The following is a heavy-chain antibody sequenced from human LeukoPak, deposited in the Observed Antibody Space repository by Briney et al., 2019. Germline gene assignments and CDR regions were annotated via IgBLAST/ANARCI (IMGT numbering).Heavy chain of an antibody. V-gene: IGHV1-2*02. CDR1: GYTFTSYG. CDR3: ARAPTYYYDSSGYPSDYFDY. D-gene: IGHD3-22*01. J-gene: IGHJ4*02. CDR2: INPNSGGT. Sequence: ASVKVSCKASGYTFTSYGINWVRQAPGQGLEWMGWINPNSGGTNYAQKFQGRVTMTRDTSISTAYMELSRLRSDDTAVFYCARAPTYYYDSSGYPSDYFDYWGQGTLVTVSS.